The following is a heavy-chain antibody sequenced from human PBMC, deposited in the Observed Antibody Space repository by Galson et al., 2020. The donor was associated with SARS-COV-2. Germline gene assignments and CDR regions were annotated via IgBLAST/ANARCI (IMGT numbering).Heavy chain of an antibody. J-gene: IGHJ6*03. CDR3: ARDHTFKIFLETYSYIDV. Sequence: SETLSLTCTVSGGSISGSNFYWRWIRQHPGKGLEWIGDISYSGNTNYNPSLKSRITISLDTSKSQFSLKMSSVTAADTAVYYCARDHTFKIFLETYSYIDVWGKGTTVTVSS. CDR1: GGSISGSNFY. V-gene: IGHV4-31*03. D-gene: IGHD3-3*01. CDR2: ISYSGNT.